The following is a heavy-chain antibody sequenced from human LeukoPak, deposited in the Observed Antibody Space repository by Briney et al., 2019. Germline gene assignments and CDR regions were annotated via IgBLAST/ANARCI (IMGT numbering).Heavy chain of an antibody. CDR2: IYYSGST. CDR3: ARPNNVLGDAFDI. CDR1: GGSISSYY. D-gene: IGHD3-16*01. J-gene: IGHJ3*02. V-gene: IGHV4-59*08. Sequence: SETLSLTCTVSGGSISSYYWSWIRQPPGKGLEWIGYIYYSGSTNYNPSLKSRVTISVDTSKNQFFLKLNSVTAADTAVYYCARPNNVLGDAFDIWGQGTMVTVSS.